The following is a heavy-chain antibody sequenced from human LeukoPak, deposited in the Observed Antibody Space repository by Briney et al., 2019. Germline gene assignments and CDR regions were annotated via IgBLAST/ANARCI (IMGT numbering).Heavy chain of an antibody. CDR1: GFTFSSYD. CDR2: IGTAGDT. D-gene: IGHD4-23*01. J-gene: IGHJ6*02. Sequence: GGSLRLSCAASGFTFSSYDMHWVRQATGKGLEWVSAIGTAGDTYYPGSVKGRFTIPRENAKNSLYLQMNSLRAGDTAVYYCARAYGGNSFFYYYGMDVWGQGTTVTVSS. CDR3: ARAYGGNSFFYYYGMDV. V-gene: IGHV3-13*01.